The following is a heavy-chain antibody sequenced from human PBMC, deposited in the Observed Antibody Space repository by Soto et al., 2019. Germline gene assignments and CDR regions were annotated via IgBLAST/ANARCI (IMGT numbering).Heavy chain of an antibody. V-gene: IGHV3-23*01. CDR1: GFTFSSYA. Sequence: GGSLRLSCAASGFTFSSYAMSWVRQAPGKGLEWVSAISGSGGSTYYADSVKGRFTISRDNSKNTLYLQMNSLRAEDTAAYYCAKDKYYYDSSGYWLALLRYGMGVWGQGTTVTVSS. CDR3: AKDKYYYDSSGYWLALLRYGMGV. CDR2: ISGSGGST. J-gene: IGHJ6*02. D-gene: IGHD3-22*01.